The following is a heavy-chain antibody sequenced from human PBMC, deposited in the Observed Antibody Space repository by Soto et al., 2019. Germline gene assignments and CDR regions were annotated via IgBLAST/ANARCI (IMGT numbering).Heavy chain of an antibody. V-gene: IGHV3-30-3*01. Sequence: QVQLVESGGGVVQPGGSLRLSCAASGFTFSSYAMHWVRQAPGKGLALVAVISYDGSNKYYADSVKGRFTISRDNSKNTLYLQLDSLRAEDMGVCYCAREDRLQLVSSIVYLGQGTLVTVSS. CDR2: ISYDGSNK. CDR3: AREDRLQLVSSIVY. D-gene: IGHD6-6*01. J-gene: IGHJ1*01. CDR1: GFTFSSYA.